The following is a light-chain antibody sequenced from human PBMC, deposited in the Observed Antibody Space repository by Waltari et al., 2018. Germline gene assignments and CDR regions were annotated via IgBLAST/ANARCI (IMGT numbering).Light chain of an antibody. CDR3: QQTYSIPLT. CDR2: AAS. CDR1: QSISNY. V-gene: IGKV1-39*01. Sequence: TCRASQSISNYLNWYQQRPGKAPKLLISAASSLQSGVPSGFSGSGSGTDFTLTISSLQPDDFATYYCQQTYSIPLTFGGGTKVEIK. J-gene: IGKJ4*01.